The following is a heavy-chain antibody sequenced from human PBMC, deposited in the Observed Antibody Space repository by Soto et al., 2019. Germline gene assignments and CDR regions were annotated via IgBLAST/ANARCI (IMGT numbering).Heavy chain of an antibody. V-gene: IGHV5-51*01. Sequence: AASLKISCKGSGYSFTSYWIGWVRQMPGKGLEWMGIIYPGDSDTRYSPSFQGQVTISADKSISTAYLQWSSLKASDTAMYYCARLDYDILTGYYTSIYYYYGMYVWGQGTTVTVSS. CDR3: ARLDYDILTGYYTSIYYYYGMYV. J-gene: IGHJ6*02. CDR1: GYSFTSYW. CDR2: IYPGDSDT. D-gene: IGHD3-9*01.